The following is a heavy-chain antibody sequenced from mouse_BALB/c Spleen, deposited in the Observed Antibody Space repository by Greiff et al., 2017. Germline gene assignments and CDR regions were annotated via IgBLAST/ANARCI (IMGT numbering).Heavy chain of an antibody. J-gene: IGHJ4*01. CDR2: INSNGGST. D-gene: IGHD1-1*01. CDR3: ARDFHYYGRDYAMDY. V-gene: IGHV5-6-3*01. CDR1: GFTFSSYG. Sequence: EVKLMESGGGLVQPGGSLKLSCAASGFTFSSYGMSWVRQTPDKRLELVATINSNGGSTYYPDSVKGRFTISRDNAKNTLYLQMSSLKSEDTAMYHCARDFHYYGRDYAMDYWGQGTSVTVSS.